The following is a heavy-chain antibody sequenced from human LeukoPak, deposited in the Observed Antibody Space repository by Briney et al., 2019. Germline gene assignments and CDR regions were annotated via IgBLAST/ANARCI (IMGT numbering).Heavy chain of an antibody. J-gene: IGHJ3*02. CDR3: ARGNYVWGSYRLDAFDI. D-gene: IGHD3-16*02. CDR2: INSDGSST. Sequence: PGGSLRLSCAASGFTFSSYWMHWVRQAPGKGLVWVSRINSDGSSTSYADSVKGRFTISRDNAKNTLYLQMTSLRAEDTAVYYCARGNYVWGSYRLDAFDIWGQGTMVTVSS. V-gene: IGHV3-74*01. CDR1: GFTFSSYW.